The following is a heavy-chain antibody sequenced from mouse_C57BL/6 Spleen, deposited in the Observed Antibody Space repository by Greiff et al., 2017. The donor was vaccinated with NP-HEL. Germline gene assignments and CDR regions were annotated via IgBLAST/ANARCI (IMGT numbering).Heavy chain of an antibody. J-gene: IGHJ3*01. CDR1: GYTFTSYW. CDR2: IDPSDSYT. CDR3: ARQVLPPNGFAY. Sequence: QVQLQQPGAELVMPGASVKLSCKASGYTFTSYWMHWVKQRPGQGLEWIGEIDPSDSYTNYNQKFKGKSTLTVDKSSSTAYMQLSSLTSEDSAVYYCARQVLPPNGFAYWGQGTLVTVSA. V-gene: IGHV1-69*01. D-gene: IGHD1-1*01.